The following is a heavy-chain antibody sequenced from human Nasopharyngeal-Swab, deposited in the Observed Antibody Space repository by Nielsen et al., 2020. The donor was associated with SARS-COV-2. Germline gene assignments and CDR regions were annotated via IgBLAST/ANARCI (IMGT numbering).Heavy chain of an antibody. J-gene: IGHJ4*02. CDR1: GFTFSTYA. V-gene: IGHV3-23*01. Sequence: GGSLRLSCAASGFTFSTYAMTWVRQAPGKGLEWVSTIDAGGGNTWYADSVKGRFTISRDNSKSTLYLQMNSLRADETAVYYCTRGSNLVVAVADYWGQGTLVTLSS. D-gene: IGHD2-15*01. CDR3: TRGSNLVVAVADY. CDR2: IDAGGGNT.